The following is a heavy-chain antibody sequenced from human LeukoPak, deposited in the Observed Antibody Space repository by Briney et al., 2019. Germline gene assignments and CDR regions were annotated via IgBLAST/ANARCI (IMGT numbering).Heavy chain of an antibody. CDR2: VYTSGST. J-gene: IGHJ4*02. D-gene: IGHD3-9*01. CDR3: ARIFRGEAY. CDR1: GDSISSGSYY. V-gene: IGHV4-61*02. Sequence: PSQTLSLTCTVSGDSISSGSYYWSWTRQPAGKGLEWIGRVYTSGSTNYNPSLRSRVTISVDSSKNQFSLKLSSVTAADTAVYYCARIFRGEAYWGQGTLVTVSS.